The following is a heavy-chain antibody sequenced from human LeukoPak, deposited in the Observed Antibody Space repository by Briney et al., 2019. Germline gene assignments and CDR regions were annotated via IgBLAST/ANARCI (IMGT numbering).Heavy chain of an antibody. Sequence: SETLSLTCTVSGGSISSGGYYWSWIRQHPGKGLEWIGYIYYSGSTYYNPSLKSRVTISVDTSKNQFSLRLSSVTAADTAVYYCARSPNYYDSSGYPSPHFDYWGQGTLVTVSS. D-gene: IGHD3-22*01. CDR2: IYYSGST. V-gene: IGHV4-31*03. J-gene: IGHJ4*02. CDR1: GGSISSGGYY. CDR3: ARSPNYYDSSGYPSPHFDY.